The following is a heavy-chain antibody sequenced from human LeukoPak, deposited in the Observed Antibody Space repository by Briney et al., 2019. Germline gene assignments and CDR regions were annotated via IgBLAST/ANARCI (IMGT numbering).Heavy chain of an antibody. J-gene: IGHJ4*02. Sequence: SETLSLTCAAYGGSFSGYYWSWIRQPPGKGLEWIGEINHSGSTNYNPSLKSRVTISVDTSKNQFSLKLSSVTAADTAVYYCARAPTPPYYYDSRPYFDYWGQGTLVTVSS. D-gene: IGHD3-22*01. V-gene: IGHV4-34*01. CDR3: ARAPTPPYYYDSRPYFDY. CDR1: GGSFSGYY. CDR2: INHSGST.